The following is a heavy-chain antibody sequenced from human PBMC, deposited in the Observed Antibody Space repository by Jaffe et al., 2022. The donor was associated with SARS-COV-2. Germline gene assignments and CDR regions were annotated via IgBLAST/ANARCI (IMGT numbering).Heavy chain of an antibody. J-gene: IGHJ6*02. CDR2: IVVGSGNT. D-gene: IGHD3-3*01. Sequence: QMQLVQSGPEVKKPGTSVKVSCKASGFTFTSSAMQWVRQARGQRLEWIGWIVVGSGNTNYAQKFQERVTITRDMSTSTAYMELSSLRSEDTAVYYCAAGGQYDFWSGYSSSGMDVWGQGTTVTVSS. CDR1: GFTFTSSA. CDR3: AAGGQYDFWSGYSSSGMDV. V-gene: IGHV1-58*02.